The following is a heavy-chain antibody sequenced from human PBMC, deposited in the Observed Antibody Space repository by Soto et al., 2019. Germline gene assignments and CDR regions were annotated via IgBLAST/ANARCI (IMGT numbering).Heavy chain of an antibody. CDR2: ISGYNGNT. Sequence: QVQLVQSGAEVKKPGASVKVSCKASGYTFITYGIGWVRQAPGQGLEWMGWISGYNGNTNYAQKFQGRVTMTTDTSASTAYMELRNLRADDTGVYYFARPDFCSSTSCYPFFDYWGQGTLVTVSS. CDR1: GYTFITYG. CDR3: ARPDFCSSTSCYPFFDY. V-gene: IGHV1-18*01. D-gene: IGHD2-2*01. J-gene: IGHJ4*02.